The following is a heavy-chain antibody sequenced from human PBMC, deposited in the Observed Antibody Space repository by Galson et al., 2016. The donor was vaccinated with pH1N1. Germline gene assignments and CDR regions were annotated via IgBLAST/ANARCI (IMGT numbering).Heavy chain of an antibody. J-gene: IGHJ4*02. V-gene: IGHV3-74*01. CDR3: ARNLFFYDGSGRDYLDQ. CDR2: MSSDGITV. Sequence: SLRLSCAASGFSLGSYGMHWVRQAPGKGLAWVARMSSDGITVNYADSVKGRFTISRDSAKNTLFLQLTSLRADDTAVYYCARNLFFYDGSGRDYLDQWGQGTLVAVSS. D-gene: IGHD3-22*01. CDR1: GFSLGSYG.